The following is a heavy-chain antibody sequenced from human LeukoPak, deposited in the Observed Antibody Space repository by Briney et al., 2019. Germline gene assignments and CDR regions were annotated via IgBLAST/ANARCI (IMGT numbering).Heavy chain of an antibody. CDR2: INGDGAST. Sequence: GGSLRLSCAASGFTFDDYAMHWVRQPPGKGLEWVSLINGDGASTYYADSVKGRFTISRDNSKNSLYLQMNSLRTEDIALYYCAKDTSSSWNYFDYWGQGILVTVSS. D-gene: IGHD6-13*01. CDR3: AKDTSSSWNYFDY. J-gene: IGHJ4*02. CDR1: GFTFDDYA. V-gene: IGHV3-43*02.